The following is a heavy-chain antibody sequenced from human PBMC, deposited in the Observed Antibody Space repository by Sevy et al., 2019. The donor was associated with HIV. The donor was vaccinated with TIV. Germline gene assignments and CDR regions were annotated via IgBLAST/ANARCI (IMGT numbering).Heavy chain of an antibody. CDR1: GFTFSSYG. CDR3: ARDRGEVVPAAINHYYYYMDV. J-gene: IGHJ6*03. CDR2: IWYDGSNK. V-gene: IGHV3-33*01. Sequence: GGSLRLSCAASGFTFSSYGMHWVRQAPGKGLEWVAVIWYDGSNKYYADSVKGRFTISRDNSKNTLYLQMNSLRAEDTAVCYCARDRGEVVPAAINHYYYYMDVWGKGTTVTVSS. D-gene: IGHD2-2*01.